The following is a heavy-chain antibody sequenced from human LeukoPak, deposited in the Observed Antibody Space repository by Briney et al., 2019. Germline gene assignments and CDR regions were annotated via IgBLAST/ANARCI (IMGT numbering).Heavy chain of an antibody. CDR3: TRGRAGGTTPFQAIYYYYMDV. J-gene: IGHJ6*03. CDR2: ISGSGGST. V-gene: IGHV3-23*01. Sequence: GGSLRLSCAASGFTFSSYAMSWVRQAPGKGLEWVSAISGSGGSTYYADSVKGRFTISRDNSKNTLYLQMNSLKTEDTAVYYCTRGRAGGTTPFQAIYYYYMDVWAKGPRSPSP. D-gene: IGHD1-1*01. CDR1: GFTFSSYA.